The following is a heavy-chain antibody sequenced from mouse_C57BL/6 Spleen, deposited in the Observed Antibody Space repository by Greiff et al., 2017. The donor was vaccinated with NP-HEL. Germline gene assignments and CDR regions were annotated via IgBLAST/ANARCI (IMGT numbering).Heavy chain of an antibody. D-gene: IGHD2-4*01. CDR2: IYPGDGDT. Sequence: QVQLKESGPELVKPGASVKISCKASGYAFSSSWMNWVKQRPGKGLEWIGRIYPGDGDTNYNGKFKGKATLTADKSSSTAYMQLSSLTSEDSAVYFCASIIYYDYAVDYWGQGTTLTVSS. J-gene: IGHJ2*01. CDR3: ASIIYYDYAVDY. CDR1: GYAFSSSW. V-gene: IGHV1-82*01.